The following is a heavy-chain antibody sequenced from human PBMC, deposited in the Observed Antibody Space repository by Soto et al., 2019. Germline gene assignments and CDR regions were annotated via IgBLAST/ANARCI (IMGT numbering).Heavy chain of an antibody. CDR3: ARRTFYDSSGYYRPRYHLDS. CDR1: GGSFSDYY. V-gene: IGHV4-34*01. CDR2: ITHSGSA. Sequence: PSETLSLTCAVYGGSFSDYYWSWIRQPPGSGLEWIGEITHSGSANYNPSLKSQVTISVDTSKYQFSLRLSSVTAADTAVYYCARRTFYDSSGYYRPRYHLDSWGQGTLVT. J-gene: IGHJ4*02. D-gene: IGHD3-22*01.